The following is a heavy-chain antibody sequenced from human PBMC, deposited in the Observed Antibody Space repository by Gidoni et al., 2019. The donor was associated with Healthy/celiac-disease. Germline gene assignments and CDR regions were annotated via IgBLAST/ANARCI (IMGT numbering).Heavy chain of an antibody. CDR1: GFTVSSNY. CDR2: IYSGGST. V-gene: IGHV3-66*01. Sequence: ESGGGLVQPGGSLRLSCAASGFTVSSNYMSWVRQAPGKGLEWVSVIYSGGSTYYADSVKCRFTISRYNSKNTLYLQMNSLRAEYTAVYYCARDSVQPHYYYYGMDVWGQGTTVTVSS. CDR3: ARDSVQPHYYYYGMDV. J-gene: IGHJ6*02. D-gene: IGHD5-18*01.